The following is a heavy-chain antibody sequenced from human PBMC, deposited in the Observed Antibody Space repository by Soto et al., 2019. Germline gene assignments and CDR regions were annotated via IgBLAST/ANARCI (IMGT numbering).Heavy chain of an antibody. CDR1: GGSISSSSYY. CDR3: VIYGSGSYYKSRYYFDY. CDR2: IYYSGST. D-gene: IGHD3-10*01. V-gene: IGHV4-39*01. Sequence: SETLSPTCTVSGGSISSSSYYWGWIRQPPGKGLEWIGSIYYSGSTYYNPSLKSRVTISVDTSKNQFSLKLSSVTAADTAVYYCVIYGSGSYYKSRYYFDYWGQGTLVTVSS. J-gene: IGHJ4*02.